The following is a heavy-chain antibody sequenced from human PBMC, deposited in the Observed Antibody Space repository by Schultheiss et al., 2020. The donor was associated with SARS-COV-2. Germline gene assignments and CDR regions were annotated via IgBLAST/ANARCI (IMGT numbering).Heavy chain of an antibody. CDR2: IYTSGST. V-gene: IGHV4-61*02. Sequence: SETLSLTCTVSGGSISSGGYYWSWIRQPAGKGLEWIGRIYTSGSTNYNPSLKSRVTISVDTSKNQFSLNLSSVTAADTAVYYCARLNKESGWDWGQGTLVTVSS. J-gene: IGHJ4*02. CDR1: GGSISSGGYY. CDR3: ARLNKESGWD. D-gene: IGHD6-19*01.